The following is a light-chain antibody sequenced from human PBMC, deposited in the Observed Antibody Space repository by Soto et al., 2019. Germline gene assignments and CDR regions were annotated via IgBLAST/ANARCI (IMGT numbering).Light chain of an antibody. V-gene: IGLV4-69*01. CDR1: SGHSSYA. CDR2: LNSDGSH. CDR3: QTWGTGIYLV. J-gene: IGLJ2*01. Sequence: QPVLTQSPSASASLGASVKLTCTLSSGHSSYAIAWHQQQPEKGPRYLMKLNSDGSHSKGDGIPDRFSGSGSGAERYLTISSLQSEDEADYYCQTWGTGIYLVFGGGTKLTVL.